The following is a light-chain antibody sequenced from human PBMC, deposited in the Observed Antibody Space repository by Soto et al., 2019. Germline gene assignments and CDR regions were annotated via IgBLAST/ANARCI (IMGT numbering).Light chain of an antibody. CDR1: SSNIGRNT. V-gene: IGLV1-44*01. Sequence: QSALTQPPSASGTPGQRVTISCSGTSSNIGRNTVIWYQQLPGTAPKLLMYSNDQRPSGVPDRFSGSKSGTSASLAVSGLQSEDEADYYCATWDNSLNGAIFGGGTKVTVL. CDR3: ATWDNSLNGAI. CDR2: SND. J-gene: IGLJ2*01.